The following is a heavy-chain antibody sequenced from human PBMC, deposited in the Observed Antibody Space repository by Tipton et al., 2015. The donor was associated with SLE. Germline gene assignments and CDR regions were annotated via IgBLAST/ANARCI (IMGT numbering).Heavy chain of an antibody. CDR1: GASISSTDHY. CDR3: ARDFRANGNWFDP. Sequence: TLSLTCTVSGASISSTDHYWSWIRQPAGRGLEWIGRTHPTGHTNYNPSLESRAAISLDTSTNQISLELNSVTAADTAVYYCARDFRANGNWFDPWGQGTLVTVSS. V-gene: IGHV4-61*02. J-gene: IGHJ5*02. D-gene: IGHD1-26*01. CDR2: THPTGHT.